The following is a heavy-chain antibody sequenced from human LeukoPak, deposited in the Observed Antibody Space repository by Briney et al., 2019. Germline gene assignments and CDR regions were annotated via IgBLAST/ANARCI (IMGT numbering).Heavy chain of an antibody. Sequence: ASVKVSCKASGGTFTGYYMHWVRQAPGQGLEWMGWINPNSGGTNYAQKFQGRVTMTRDTSISTAYMELSSLRSEDTAVYYCARVPPYYDILTGYYPPDAFDIWGQGTMVTVSS. J-gene: IGHJ3*02. V-gene: IGHV1-2*02. CDR1: GGTFTGYY. D-gene: IGHD3-9*01. CDR3: ARVPPYYDILTGYYPPDAFDI. CDR2: INPNSGGT.